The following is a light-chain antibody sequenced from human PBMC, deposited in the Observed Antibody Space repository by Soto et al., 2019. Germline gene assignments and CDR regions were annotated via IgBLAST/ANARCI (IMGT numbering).Light chain of an antibody. J-gene: IGKJ4*01. CDR3: QHYNDWRSLT. V-gene: IGKV3-15*01. CDR2: DAS. Sequence: EIVMTQSPATLSVSPGERATLSCRASQSVSRHLAWYQQRPGQAPRLLIYDASTRATGIPVRFSGSGSGTEFTLTISSLQSEDFAVYYCQHYNDWRSLTFGGGTKVEI. CDR1: QSVSRH.